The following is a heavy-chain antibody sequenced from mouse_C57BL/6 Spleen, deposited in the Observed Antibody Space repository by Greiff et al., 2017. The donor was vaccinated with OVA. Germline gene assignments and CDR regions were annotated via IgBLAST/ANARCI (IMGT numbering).Heavy chain of an antibody. D-gene: IGHD2-4*01. CDR3: ARGGYDYRY. Sequence: VQLQQSGPELVKPGASVKISCKASGYTFTDYYMNWVKQSHGKSLEWIGDINPNNGGTSYNQKFKGKATLTVDKSSSTAYMELRSLTSEDSAVYYCARGGYDYRYWGQGTTLTVSS. CDR1: GYTFTDYY. V-gene: IGHV1-26*01. CDR2: INPNNGGT. J-gene: IGHJ2*01.